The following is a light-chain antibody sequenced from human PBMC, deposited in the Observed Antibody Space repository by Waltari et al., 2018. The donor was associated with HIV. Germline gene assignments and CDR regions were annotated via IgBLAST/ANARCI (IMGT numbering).Light chain of an antibody. CDR3: QSYDNTVNGWV. CDR2: GNT. J-gene: IGLJ3*02. V-gene: IGLV1-40*01. Sequence: QSVLTQPPSVSGAPGQNVTVPCTGSSSTIGTNYAVHWYQFLPGEVPKLLIYGNTIRPAGVPGRFSGSSSGTSASLAITGLQPADEADYYCQSYDNTVNGWVFGGGTRVTV. CDR1: SSTIGTNYA.